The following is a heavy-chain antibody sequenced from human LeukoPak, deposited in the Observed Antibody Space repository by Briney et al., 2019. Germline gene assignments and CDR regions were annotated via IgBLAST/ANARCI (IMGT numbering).Heavy chain of an antibody. D-gene: IGHD1-26*01. V-gene: IGHV3-23*01. CDR1: GFTFSSYA. J-gene: IGHJ3*02. CDR2: ISGSGGST. CDR3: ARGRGYGGNYLRAFDI. Sequence: GGSLRLSCAASGFTFSSYAMSWVRQAPGKGLEWVSVISGSGGSTYSADSVKGRFTISRDNSKNTMFLQMNSLRAEDTAVYYCARGRGYGGNYLRAFDIWGQGTMVSVSS.